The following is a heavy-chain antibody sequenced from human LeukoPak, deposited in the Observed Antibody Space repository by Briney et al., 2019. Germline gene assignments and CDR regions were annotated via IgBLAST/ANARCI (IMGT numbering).Heavy chain of an antibody. Sequence: SQTLSLTCTVSGGSISSGGHSWSWIRQPPGKGLEWIGYIYHSGSGSTYYNPSLKSRVTISVDTSKNQFSLKLSSVTAADTAVYYCARVGGTNYYYYGMDVWGQGTTVTVSS. J-gene: IGHJ6*02. CDR1: GGSISSGGHS. D-gene: IGHD1-1*01. V-gene: IGHV4-30-2*01. CDR3: ARVGGTNYYYYGMDV. CDR2: IYHSGSGST.